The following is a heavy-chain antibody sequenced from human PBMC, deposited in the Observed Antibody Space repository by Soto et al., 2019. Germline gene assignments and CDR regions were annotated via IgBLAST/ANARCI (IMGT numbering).Heavy chain of an antibody. V-gene: IGHV3-33*01. D-gene: IGHD5-18*01. J-gene: IGHJ4*02. CDR3: ARDGEAMVPWYYFDY. CDR1: GFTFSSYG. Sequence: PGGSLRLSCAASGFTFSSYGMHWVRQAPGTGLEWVAVIWYDGSNKYYADSVKGRFTISRDNSKNTLYLQMNSLRAEDTAVYYCARDGEAMVPWYYFDYWGQGTLVTVSS. CDR2: IWYDGSNK.